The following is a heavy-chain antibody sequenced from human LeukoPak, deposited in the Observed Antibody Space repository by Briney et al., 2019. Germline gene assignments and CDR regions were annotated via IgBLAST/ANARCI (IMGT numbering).Heavy chain of an antibody. Sequence: KTGGSLRLSCAASGFTFSSYSMNWVRQAPGKGLEWVSSISSSSSYIYYADSVKGRFTISRDNAKNSLYLQMNSLRAEDTAVYYCASQEVVRDYWGQGTLVTVSS. V-gene: IGHV3-21*01. CDR3: ASQEVVRDY. J-gene: IGHJ4*02. CDR1: GFTFSSYS. D-gene: IGHD2-15*01. CDR2: ISSSSSYI.